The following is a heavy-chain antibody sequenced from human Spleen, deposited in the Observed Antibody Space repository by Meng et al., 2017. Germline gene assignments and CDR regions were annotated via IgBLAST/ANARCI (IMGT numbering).Heavy chain of an antibody. J-gene: IGHJ6*02. CDR2: IIHIFGTS. V-gene: IGHV1-69*06. CDR1: GGIFSNYG. Sequence: SVKVSCKAPGGIFSNYGISWVRHAPGQGLEWMGGIIHIFGTSNYAQKFEGRVTITADKSTSTAYLELGSLRSEDTAVYYCARGFYSKLPSNQYYYYAKDVWGQGTTVTVSS. CDR3: ARGFYSKLPSNQYYYYAKDV. D-gene: IGHD4-11*01.